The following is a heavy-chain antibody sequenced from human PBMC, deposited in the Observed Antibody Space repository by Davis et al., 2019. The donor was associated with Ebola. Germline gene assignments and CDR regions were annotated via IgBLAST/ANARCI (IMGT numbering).Heavy chain of an antibody. CDR3: ARGNRGGYSYGPGLFTFDF. Sequence: SETLSLTCAVYGGSFSGHSWSWIRQPPGKGLEWIGEINHSGNTNYNPSLKSRVTISVDTSKNQFSLRLSSVTAADTAVYFCARGNRGGYSYGPGLFTFDFWGRGTPVTVSS. CDR2: INHSGNT. J-gene: IGHJ4*02. V-gene: IGHV4-34*01. D-gene: IGHD5-18*01. CDR1: GGSFSGHS.